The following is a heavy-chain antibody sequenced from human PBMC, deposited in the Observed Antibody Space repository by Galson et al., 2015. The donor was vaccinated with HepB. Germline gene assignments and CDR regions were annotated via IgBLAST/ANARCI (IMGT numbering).Heavy chain of an antibody. V-gene: IGHV1-58*02. Sequence: SVKVSCKASGFTFRSSAMQWVRQARGQRLEWIGWLAVGSGETKYAQNFQQRVTITRDMSTSTAYMELSSLRSEDTAVYYCAADGGWYDAFNLWGQGTMVTVSS. CDR3: AADGGWYDAFNL. CDR1: GFTFRSSA. D-gene: IGHD6-19*01. J-gene: IGHJ3*01. CDR2: LAVGSGET.